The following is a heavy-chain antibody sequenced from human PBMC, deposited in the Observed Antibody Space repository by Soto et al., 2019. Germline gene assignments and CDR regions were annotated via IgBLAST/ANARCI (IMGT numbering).Heavy chain of an antibody. D-gene: IGHD1-26*01. J-gene: IGHJ4*02. CDR3: ARAMRGSYLRYFDY. V-gene: IGHV4-59*01. CDR2: IYYSGST. CDR1: GGSISSYY. Sequence: QVQLQESGPGLVKPSETLSLTCTVSGGSISSYYWSWIRQPPGKGLEWIGYIYYSGSTNYNPSLKSRVTISVDTSKHQFPLKLSSVTAADTAVYYCARAMRGSYLRYFDYWGQGTLVTVSS.